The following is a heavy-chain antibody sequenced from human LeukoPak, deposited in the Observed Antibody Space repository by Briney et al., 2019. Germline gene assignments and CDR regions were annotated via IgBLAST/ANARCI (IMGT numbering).Heavy chain of an antibody. CDR2: IYSGGST. CDR3: ARDATDYGMDV. J-gene: IGHJ6*02. Sequence: GGSLRLSFAASGFTVSSNYMSCVRQAPGKGLGWVSVIYSGGSTYYADYVKGRFTISRDNSKNTLYLQMNSLRAEDTAVYYCARDATDYGMDVWGQGTTVTVSS. D-gene: IGHD4-17*01. V-gene: IGHV3-66*01. CDR1: GFTVSSNY.